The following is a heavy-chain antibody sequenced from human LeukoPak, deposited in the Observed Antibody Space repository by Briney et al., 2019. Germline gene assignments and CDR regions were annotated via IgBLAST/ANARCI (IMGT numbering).Heavy chain of an antibody. J-gene: IGHJ3*02. CDR3: ARRGLRGSYDAFDI. Sequence: SETLSLTCAVSGGSISSSNWWSWVRQPPGKGLEWIGEINHSGSTNYNPSLKSRVTISVDTSKNQFSLKLSSVTAADTAVYYCARRGLRGSYDAFDIWGQGTMVTVSS. D-gene: IGHD1-26*01. CDR1: GGSISSSNW. CDR2: INHSGST. V-gene: IGHV4-4*02.